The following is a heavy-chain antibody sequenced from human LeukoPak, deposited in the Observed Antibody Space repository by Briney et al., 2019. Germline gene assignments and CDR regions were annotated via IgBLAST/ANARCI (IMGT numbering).Heavy chain of an antibody. CDR2: ISGSGGST. D-gene: IGHD2-2*01. CDR3: AKGTNIVVIPAARDFDY. Sequence: GGSLRFSCAASGFTFSSYAMSWVRQAPGKGLEWVSAISGSGGSTYYADSVKGRSTISRDNSKNTLYLQMNSLRAEDTAVYYCAKGTNIVVIPAARDFDYWGQGTLVTVSS. V-gene: IGHV3-23*01. J-gene: IGHJ4*02. CDR1: GFTFSSYA.